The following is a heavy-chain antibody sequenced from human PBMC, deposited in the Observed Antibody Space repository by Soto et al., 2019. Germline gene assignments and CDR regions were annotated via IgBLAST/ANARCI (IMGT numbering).Heavy chain of an antibody. CDR3: ARHRGFCSSTSCYPWFDP. CDR1: GDSITSYY. D-gene: IGHD2-2*01. Sequence: SETLSLTCTVSGDSITSYYWSWIRQPPGKGLEWIGHIYYSGSTNQNPSLMSRVTISVDTSKSQFSLKLTSVTAADTAVYYCARHRGFCSSTSCYPWFDPWGQGTPVTSPQ. J-gene: IGHJ5*02. CDR2: IYYSGST. V-gene: IGHV4-59*08.